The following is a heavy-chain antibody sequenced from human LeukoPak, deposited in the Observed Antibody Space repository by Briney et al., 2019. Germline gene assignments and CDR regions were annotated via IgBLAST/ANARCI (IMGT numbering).Heavy chain of an antibody. J-gene: IGHJ4*02. D-gene: IGHD6-19*01. V-gene: IGHV3-7*05. CDR2: IKQDGSEK. CDR1: GFTFTTYW. Sequence: PGGSLGLSCAASGFTFTTYWMTWVRQAPGKGLEWVANIKQDGSEKYYVDSVKGRFTISRDNAKNSLYLQMNSLRAEDTAVYYCARVRLGSLDYWGQGTLVTVSS. CDR3: ARVRLGSLDY.